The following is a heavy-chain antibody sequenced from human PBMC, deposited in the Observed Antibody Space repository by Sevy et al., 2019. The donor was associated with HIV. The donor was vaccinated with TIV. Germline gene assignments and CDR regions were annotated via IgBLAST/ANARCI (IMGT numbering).Heavy chain of an antibody. CDR1: GGSISSSSYY. Sequence: SETLSLTCTVSGGSISSSSYYWGWIRQPPGKGLEWIGSIYYSGSTYCNPSLKSRVTISVDTSKNQFSLKLSSVTAADTAVYYCARHWATVTKAYYFDYWGQGTLVTVSS. CDR2: IYYSGST. J-gene: IGHJ4*02. V-gene: IGHV4-39*01. CDR3: ARHWATVTKAYYFDY. D-gene: IGHD4-17*01.